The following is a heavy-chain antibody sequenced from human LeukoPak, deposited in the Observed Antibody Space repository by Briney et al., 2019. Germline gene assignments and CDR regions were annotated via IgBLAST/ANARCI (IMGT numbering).Heavy chain of an antibody. Sequence: ASVKVSCKASGYTCTGYYIFWVRQAPGQGLEWMGWINPDSGGTNYAQKFQGRVTMTRDTSISTAYMELSRLTADDTAVFYCARGHHYFVSGSYYNFWGQGTLVTVSS. D-gene: IGHD3-10*01. CDR2: INPDSGGT. V-gene: IGHV1-2*02. CDR1: GYTCTGYY. CDR3: ARGHHYFVSGSYYNF. J-gene: IGHJ4*02.